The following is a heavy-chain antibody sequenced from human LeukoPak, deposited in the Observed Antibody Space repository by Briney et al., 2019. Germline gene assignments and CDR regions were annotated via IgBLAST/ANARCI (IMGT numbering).Heavy chain of an antibody. J-gene: IGHJ4*02. CDR2: INPNSGGT. CDR1: GYTFTGYY. Sequence: ASVKLSCTASGYTFTGYYMHWVRQAPGQGLEWMGWINPNSGGTNYAKKFQGRVTMTRDTSISTAYMELSRLRSDDTAVYYCATPGRKNGDYVFDYWGQGTLVTVSS. CDR3: ATPGRKNGDYVFDY. D-gene: IGHD4-17*01. V-gene: IGHV1-2*02.